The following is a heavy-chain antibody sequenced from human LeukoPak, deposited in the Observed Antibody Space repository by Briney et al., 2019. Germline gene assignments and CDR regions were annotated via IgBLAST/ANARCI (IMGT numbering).Heavy chain of an antibody. CDR2: ISYDGSNK. D-gene: IGHD3-10*01. Sequence: GGPLRLSCAASGFTFSSYGMHWVRQAPGKGLEWVAVISYDGSNKYYADSVKGRFTISRDNSKNTLYLQMNSLRAEDTAVYYCAKAQRVRGVTIDYWGQGTLVTVSS. CDR3: AKAQRVRGVTIDY. J-gene: IGHJ4*02. CDR1: GFTFSSYG. V-gene: IGHV3-30*18.